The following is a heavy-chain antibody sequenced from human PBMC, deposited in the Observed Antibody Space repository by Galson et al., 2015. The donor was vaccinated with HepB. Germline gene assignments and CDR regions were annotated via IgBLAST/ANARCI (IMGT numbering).Heavy chain of an antibody. D-gene: IGHD3-16*01. CDR3: ARDRGDNWYFDL. Sequence: TLSLTCTVSGGSISSWSHYWVWVRQPPGKGLEWIGSISYSGSTSYNPSLKSRVTISVDTSTNQFSLRLSSVTAADTAVFYCARDRGDNWYFDLWGRGTLVTVSS. J-gene: IGHJ2*01. CDR2: ISYSGST. V-gene: IGHV4-39*07. CDR1: GGSISSWSHY.